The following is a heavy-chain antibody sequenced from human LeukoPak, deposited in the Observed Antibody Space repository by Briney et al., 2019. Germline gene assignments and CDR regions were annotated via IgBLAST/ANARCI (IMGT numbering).Heavy chain of an antibody. CDR2: IYSGGST. Sequence: GGSLRLSCAASGFTVSSNYMSWVHQAPGKGLEWVSVIYSGGSTYYADSVKGRFTISRDNSKNTLYLQMNSLRAEDTAVYYCAFGDYVGPPWFDPWGQGTLVTVSS. V-gene: IGHV3-66*01. D-gene: IGHD4-17*01. J-gene: IGHJ5*02. CDR3: AFGDYVGPPWFDP. CDR1: GFTVSSNY.